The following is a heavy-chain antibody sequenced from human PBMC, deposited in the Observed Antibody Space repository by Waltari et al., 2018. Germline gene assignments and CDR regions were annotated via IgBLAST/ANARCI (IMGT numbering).Heavy chain of an antibody. D-gene: IGHD3-16*01. CDR1: GYSISSGYY. CDR2: IYHSGST. J-gene: IGHJ5*02. CDR3: ARGIYGWFDP. Sequence: QVQLQESGPGLVKPSETLSLTCAVSGYSISSGYYWCWIRQPPGKGREWIGSIYHSGSTYYNPSLKSRDTLSADTPKNQFAVKMSAVTAAETAGDYCARGIYGWFDPWGQGTLVTVSS. V-gene: IGHV4-38-2*01.